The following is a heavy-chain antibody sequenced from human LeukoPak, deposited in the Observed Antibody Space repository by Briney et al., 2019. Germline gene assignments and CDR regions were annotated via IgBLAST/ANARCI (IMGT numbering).Heavy chain of an antibody. CDR1: DESFSGYY. V-gene: IGHV4-34*01. J-gene: IGHJ3*02. D-gene: IGHD3-10*01. CDR3: ARGNRPYGEHETFDI. Sequence: SETLSLTCAVYDESFSGYYCSWIRQPPRKGLEWIGEIDHSGSTNYNPSLQSRVTISVDTSKNQFSLKVSSVSAADTAVYYCARGNRPYGEHETFDIWGHGTTVTVSP. CDR2: IDHSGST.